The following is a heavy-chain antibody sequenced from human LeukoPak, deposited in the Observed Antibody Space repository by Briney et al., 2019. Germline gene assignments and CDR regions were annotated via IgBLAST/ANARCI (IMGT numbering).Heavy chain of an antibody. CDR2: ISYDGSNK. V-gene: IGHV3-30-3*01. CDR3: ARIMITFGGVTTRPLDY. CDR1: GFTFSSYA. D-gene: IGHD3-16*01. Sequence: PGGSLRLSCAASGFTFSSYAMHWVRQAPGKGLEWVAVISYDGSNKYYADSVKGRFTISRDNSKNTLYLQMNSLRAEDTAVYYCARIMITFGGVTTRPLDYWGQGTLATVSS. J-gene: IGHJ4*02.